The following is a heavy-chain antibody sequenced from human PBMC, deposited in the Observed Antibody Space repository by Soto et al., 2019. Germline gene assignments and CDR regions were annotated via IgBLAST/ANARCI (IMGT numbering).Heavy chain of an antibody. CDR1: GFTFDDYT. CDR3: AKDIRRGQQLPTPYYYYGMDV. J-gene: IGHJ6*02. Sequence: EVQLLESGGGLVQPGGSLRLSCAASGFTFDDYTMHWVRQAPGKGLEWVSLISWDGGSTYYADSVKGRFTISRDNSKNSLYLQMNSLRTEDTALYYCAKDIRRGQQLPTPYYYYGMDVWGQGTTVTVSS. CDR2: ISWDGGST. D-gene: IGHD6-13*01. V-gene: IGHV3-43*01.